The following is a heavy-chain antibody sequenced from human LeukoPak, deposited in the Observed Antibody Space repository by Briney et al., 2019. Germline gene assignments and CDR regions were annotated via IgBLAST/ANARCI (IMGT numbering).Heavy chain of an antibody. CDR1: GGTFSSYA. J-gene: IGHJ3*02. CDR3: ATDRMGGGWLVDGGDAFDI. CDR2: IIPIFGTA. D-gene: IGHD6-19*01. V-gene: IGHV1-69*06. Sequence: GASVKVSCKASGGTFSSYAISWVRQAPGQGLEWMGGIIPIFGTANYAQKFQGRVTITADKSTSTAYMELSSLRSEDTAVYYCATDRMGGGWLVDGGDAFDIWGQGTMVTVSS.